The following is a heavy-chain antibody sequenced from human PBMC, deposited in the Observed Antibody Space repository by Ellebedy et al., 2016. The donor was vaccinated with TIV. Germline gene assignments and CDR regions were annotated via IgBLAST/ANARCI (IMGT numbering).Heavy chain of an antibody. J-gene: IGHJ3*02. D-gene: IGHD1-26*01. CDR3: ASWDYSGSYSLLDAFDI. Sequence: GESLKISCAASGFTFSSYSMTWVRQAPGKGLEWVSSISSSSSYIYYADSVKGRFTISRGNAKNSLYLQMNSLRAEDTAVYYCASWDYSGSYSLLDAFDIWGQGTMVTVSS. V-gene: IGHV3-21*01. CDR2: ISSSSSYI. CDR1: GFTFSSYS.